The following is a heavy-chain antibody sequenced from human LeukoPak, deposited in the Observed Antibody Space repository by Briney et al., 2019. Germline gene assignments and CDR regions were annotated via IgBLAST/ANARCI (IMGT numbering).Heavy chain of an antibody. J-gene: IGHJ5*02. CDR2: ISGSSYST. D-gene: IGHD6-13*01. CDR1: GFSFSSYA. CDR3: AQHGQQLVLSAGDWLAP. Sequence: PGGALRLSCAASGFSFSSYAMSWVRQAPGKGREGVSGISGSSYSTYYADSVKGRFSISRANSKNTLYLQMNSLRDEDTAIYYCAQHGQQLVLSAGDWLAPWGQGTLVTVSS. V-gene: IGHV3-23*01.